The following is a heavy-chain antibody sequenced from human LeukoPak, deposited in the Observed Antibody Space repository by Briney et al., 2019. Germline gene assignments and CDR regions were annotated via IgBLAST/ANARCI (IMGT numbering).Heavy chain of an antibody. CDR1: GFIFSSYG. CDR3: AKDYDILTGYSYYFDY. D-gene: IGHD3-9*01. Sequence: GGSLRLSCAASGFIFSSYGMSWVRQAPGKGLEWVSAISGSGGSTYYADSVKGRFTISRDNSKNTLYLQMNSLRAEDTAVYYCAKDYDILTGYSYYFDYWGQGTLVTVSS. J-gene: IGHJ4*02. V-gene: IGHV3-23*01. CDR2: ISGSGGST.